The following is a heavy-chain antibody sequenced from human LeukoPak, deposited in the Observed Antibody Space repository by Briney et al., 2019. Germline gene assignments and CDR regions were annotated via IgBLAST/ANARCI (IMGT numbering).Heavy chain of an antibody. Sequence: SETLSLTCAVSGDSISTYYWSWIRQHPGKGLEWIGYISYSGSRYYNPPLKSRVTISIDLSKNQFSLKLSSVTAADTAVYYCARDLGGDGYNLRNWFDPWGQGTLVTVSS. CDR3: ARDLGGDGYNLRNWFDP. J-gene: IGHJ5*02. CDR1: GDSISTYY. CDR2: ISYSGSR. D-gene: IGHD5-24*01. V-gene: IGHV4-31*11.